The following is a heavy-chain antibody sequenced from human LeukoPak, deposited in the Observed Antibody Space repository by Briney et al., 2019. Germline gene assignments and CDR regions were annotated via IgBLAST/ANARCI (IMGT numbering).Heavy chain of an antibody. J-gene: IGHJ4*02. CDR2: ISAYNGNT. V-gene: IGHV1-18*01. Sequence: GGSVRVSCKASGYTFTSYGISWVRQAPGQGLEWMGWISAYNGNTNYAQKLQGRVTMTTDTSTSTAYMELRSLRSDDTAVYYCARVPNMVRGVIPELDYWGQGTLVTVSS. CDR1: GYTFTSYG. CDR3: ARVPNMVRGVIPELDY. D-gene: IGHD3-10*01.